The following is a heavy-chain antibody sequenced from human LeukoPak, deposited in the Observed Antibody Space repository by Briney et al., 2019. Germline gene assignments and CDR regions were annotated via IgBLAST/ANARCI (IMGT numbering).Heavy chain of an antibody. D-gene: IGHD1-7*01. V-gene: IGHV3-21*01. CDR2: ISSSSSYI. CDR3: AQTPGTGTTYNWFDP. J-gene: IGHJ5*02. Sequence: PGGSLRLSCAASGFTFSSYAMSWVRQAPGKGLEWVSSISSSSSYIYYADSVKGRFTISRDNAKNSLYLQMNSLRAEDTAVYYCAQTPGTGTTYNWFDPWGQGTLVTVSS. CDR1: GFTFSSYA.